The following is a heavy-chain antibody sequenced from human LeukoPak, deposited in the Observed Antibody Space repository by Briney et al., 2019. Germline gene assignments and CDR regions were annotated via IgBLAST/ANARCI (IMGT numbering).Heavy chain of an antibody. CDR2: ITSSSTI. CDR3: ARERDGYNSLLYDY. CDR1: GFTFSDYY. Sequence: GGSLRLSCAASGFTFSDYYMSWIRQAPGEGLEWVSYITSSSTIYYADSVKGRFTISRDNAKNSLHLQMNSLRADDTAVYYCARERDGYNSLLYDYWGQGTLVTVSS. V-gene: IGHV3-11*04. J-gene: IGHJ4*02. D-gene: IGHD5-24*01.